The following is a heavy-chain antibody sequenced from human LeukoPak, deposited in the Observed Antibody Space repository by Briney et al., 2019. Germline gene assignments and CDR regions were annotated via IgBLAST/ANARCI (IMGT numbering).Heavy chain of an antibody. J-gene: IGHJ4*02. D-gene: IGHD3-10*01. Sequence: SVKVSCKASGGTFSSYAISWVRQAPGQGLEWMGGIIPIFGTANYAQKFQGRVTITADESTSTAYMELSSLRSEGTAVYYCARSKGRRFGESNDYWGQGTLVTVSS. CDR3: ARSKGRRFGESNDY. CDR1: GGTFSSYA. V-gene: IGHV1-69*13. CDR2: IIPIFGTA.